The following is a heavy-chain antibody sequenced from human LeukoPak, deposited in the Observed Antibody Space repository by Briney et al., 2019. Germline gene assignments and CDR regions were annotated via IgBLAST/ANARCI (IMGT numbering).Heavy chain of an antibody. CDR1: GGSISSGGYS. J-gene: IGHJ5*02. D-gene: IGHD1-1*01. V-gene: IGHV4-30-2*01. Sequence: SQTLSLTCAVSGGSISSGGYSWSWIRQPPGKGLEWTGYIYYSGSTYYNPSLKSRVTISVDRSKNQFSLKLSSVTAADTAVYYCARGVQYVVSQHGNWFDPWGQGTLVTVSS. CDR3: ARGVQYVVSQHGNWFDP. CDR2: IYYSGST.